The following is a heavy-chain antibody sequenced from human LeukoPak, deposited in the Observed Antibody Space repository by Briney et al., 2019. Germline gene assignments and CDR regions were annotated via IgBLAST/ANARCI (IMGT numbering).Heavy chain of an antibody. J-gene: IGHJ3*02. D-gene: IGHD2-15*01. CDR2: IWYDGSNK. Sequence: GRSLSLSCAASGFTYSSYGMHWVRQAPGKGLEWVAVIWYDGSNKYYADSVKGRFTISRDNSKNTLYLQMNSLRAEDTAVYYCARDRAGWGVVVVAAGDAFDIWGQGTMVTVSS. CDR1: GFTYSSYG. CDR3: ARDRAGWGVVVVAAGDAFDI. V-gene: IGHV3-33*01.